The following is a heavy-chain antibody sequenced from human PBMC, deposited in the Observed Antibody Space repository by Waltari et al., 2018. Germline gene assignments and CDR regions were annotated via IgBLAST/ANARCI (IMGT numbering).Heavy chain of an antibody. CDR2: IYTSGST. Sequence: QVQLQESGPGLVKPSETLSLTCTVSGGSIRSYYWCWIRQPAGKGLEWIGRIYTSGSTNYNPSLKSRVTMSLDTSRNQISLKLSSVTAADTAVYYCARGDGYDILTAAGTFNYWGQGTLVTVSS. CDR3: ARGDGYDILTAAGTFNY. CDR1: GGSIRSYY. V-gene: IGHV4-4*07. J-gene: IGHJ4*02. D-gene: IGHD3-9*01.